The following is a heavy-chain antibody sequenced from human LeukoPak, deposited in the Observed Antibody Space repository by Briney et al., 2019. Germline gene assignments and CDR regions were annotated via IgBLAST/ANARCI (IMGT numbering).Heavy chain of an antibody. J-gene: IGHJ4*02. V-gene: IGHV3-21*01. CDR1: GFTFSSYS. CDR3: ARPGQTCGGDCYSPFDY. CDR2: ISSSSSYI. Sequence: GGSLRLSCEASGFTFSSYSMNWVRQAPGKGLEWVSSISSSSSYIYYADSVKGRFTISRDNAKNSLYLQMNSLRAEDTAVYYCARPGQTCGGDCYSPFDYWGQGTLVTVSS. D-gene: IGHD2-21*02.